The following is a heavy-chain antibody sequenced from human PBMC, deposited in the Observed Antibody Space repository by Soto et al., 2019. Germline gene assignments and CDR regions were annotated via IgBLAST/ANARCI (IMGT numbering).Heavy chain of an antibody. CDR3: ARGGVVVPAAMLYYYYYMDV. D-gene: IGHD2-2*01. CDR2: INHSGST. J-gene: IGHJ6*03. Sequence: SETLSLTCAVYGGSFSGYYWSWIRQPPGKGLEWIGEINHSGSTNYNPSLKSRVTISVDTSKNQFSLKLSSVTAADTAVYYCARGGVVVPAAMLYYYYYMDVWGKGTTVTVSS. V-gene: IGHV4-34*01. CDR1: GGSFSGYY.